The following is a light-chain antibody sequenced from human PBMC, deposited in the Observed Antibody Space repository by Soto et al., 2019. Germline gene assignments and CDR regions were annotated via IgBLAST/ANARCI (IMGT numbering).Light chain of an antibody. Sequence: DIQMTQSPSSLSASVGDRVTITCRASQNINRALNWYQQKPGKAPKFLIYGISTLQSGVQSRFSGSGAVTDVNLTLNSLQPEDSATYYCQQSFTLWTFGQGTKVEIK. CDR2: GIS. CDR1: QNINRA. V-gene: IGKV1-39*01. J-gene: IGKJ1*01. CDR3: QQSFTLWT.